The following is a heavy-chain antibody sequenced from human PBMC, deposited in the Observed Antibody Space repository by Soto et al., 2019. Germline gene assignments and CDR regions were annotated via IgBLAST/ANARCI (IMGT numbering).Heavy chain of an antibody. Sequence: ASVKVSCKASGYTFTSYAMHWVRQAPGQRLEWMGWINAGNGNTKYPQKFQGRVTITRDTSASTAYMELSSLRSEDTAVYYCARLGQWLAHDAFDIWGQGTMVT. D-gene: IGHD6-19*01. CDR2: INAGNGNT. J-gene: IGHJ3*02. CDR1: GYTFTSYA. V-gene: IGHV1-3*01. CDR3: ARLGQWLAHDAFDI.